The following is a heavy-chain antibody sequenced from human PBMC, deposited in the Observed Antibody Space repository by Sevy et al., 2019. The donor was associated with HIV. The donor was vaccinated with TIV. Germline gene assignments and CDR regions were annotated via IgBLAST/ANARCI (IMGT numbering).Heavy chain of an antibody. CDR3: AKDRSPQVATGGWDYFDY. J-gene: IGHJ4*02. D-gene: IGHD5-12*01. Sequence: GGSLRLSCAASGFTFSSYAMSWVRQAPGKGLEWVSAISGGGGSTYYADSVKGRFTISRDNSKNTLYLQMNSLRAEDTAVYYCAKDRSPQVATGGWDYFDYWGQGTLVTVSS. CDR2: ISGGGGST. V-gene: IGHV3-23*01. CDR1: GFTFSSYA.